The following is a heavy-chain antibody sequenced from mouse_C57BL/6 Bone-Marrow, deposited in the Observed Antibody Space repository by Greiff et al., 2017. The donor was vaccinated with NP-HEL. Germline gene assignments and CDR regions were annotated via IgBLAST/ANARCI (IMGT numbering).Heavy chain of an antibody. CDR1: GYTFTSYC. D-gene: IGHD2-5*01. CDR2: FDPSDSYT. CDR3: ARDYSNAYYDKDN. Sequence: QVQLQQPGAELVMPGASVKLFCKASGYTFTSYCMHWVKPRPGQGLAWIGEFDPSDSYTNYNPKFKGKSTLTVDKSSSTAYMQLSSLTSADSAVFYCARDYSNAYYDKDNGGQGTSGTVSS. V-gene: IGHV1-69*01. J-gene: IGHJ4*01.